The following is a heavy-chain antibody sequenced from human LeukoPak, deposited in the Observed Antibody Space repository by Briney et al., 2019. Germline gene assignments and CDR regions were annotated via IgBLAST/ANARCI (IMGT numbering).Heavy chain of an antibody. V-gene: IGHV3-21*01. CDR1: GFTFSSYS. CDR3: ARDGDNSGYTAYFDY. D-gene: IGHD3-22*01. Sequence: RPGGSLRLSCAASGFTFSSYSMNWVRQAPGKGLEWVSSISSSSSYIYYADSVKGRFTISRDNAKNSLYVQMNSLRAEDTAVYYCARDGDNSGYTAYFDYWGQGTLVTVSS. J-gene: IGHJ4*02. CDR2: ISSSSSYI.